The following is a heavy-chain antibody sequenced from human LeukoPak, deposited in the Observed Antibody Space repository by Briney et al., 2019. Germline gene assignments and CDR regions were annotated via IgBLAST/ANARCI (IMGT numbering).Heavy chain of an antibody. V-gene: IGHV4-39*01. D-gene: IGHD3-16*01. CDR1: GGSISSSSYY. CDR2: IYYSGST. CDR3: ARRGGTSSAPPKYYFDY. Sequence: SETLSLTCTVSGGSISSSSYYWGWIRQPPGKGLEWIGSIYYSGSTYYNPSLKSRVTISVDTSKNQFSLKLSSVTAADTAVYYCARRGGTSSAPPKYYFDYWGQGTLVTVSS. J-gene: IGHJ4*02.